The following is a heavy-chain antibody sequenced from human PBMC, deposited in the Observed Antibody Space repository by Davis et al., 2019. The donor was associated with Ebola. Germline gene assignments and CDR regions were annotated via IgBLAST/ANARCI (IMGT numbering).Heavy chain of an antibody. D-gene: IGHD3-22*01. J-gene: IGHJ4*02. Sequence: GESLKISCAASGFTFDDYAMSWVRQAPGKGLEWVSAISGSGGSTYYADSVKGRFTISRDNSKNTLYLQMNSLRAEDTAVYYCAKDQIGWGYDSSFDYWGQGTLVTVSS. CDR2: ISGSGGST. CDR3: AKDQIGWGYDSSFDY. V-gene: IGHV3-23*01. CDR1: GFTFDDYA.